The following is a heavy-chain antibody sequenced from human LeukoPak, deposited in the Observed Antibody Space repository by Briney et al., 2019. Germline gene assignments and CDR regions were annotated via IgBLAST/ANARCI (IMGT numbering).Heavy chain of an antibody. D-gene: IGHD2-2*02. CDR1: GYTLTELS. CDR3: ASTYCSSTSCYRENYYMDV. J-gene: IGHJ6*03. Sequence: ASVKVSCKVSGYTLTELSMHWVRQAPGKGLEWMGGFDPEDGETIYAQKFQGRVTMTEDTSTDTAYMELSSLRSEDTAVYYCASTYCSSTSCYRENYYMDVWGKGTTVTVSS. V-gene: IGHV1-24*01. CDR2: FDPEDGET.